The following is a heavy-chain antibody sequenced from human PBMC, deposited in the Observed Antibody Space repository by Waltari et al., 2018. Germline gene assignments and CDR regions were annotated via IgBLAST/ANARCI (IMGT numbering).Heavy chain of an antibody. CDR1: GFLFRSSV. J-gene: IGHJ4*02. D-gene: IGHD6-19*01. CDR2: INQAGTDK. Sequence: EVQPGESGGGCVPLGGYLRLCCVAHGFLFRSSVLGWISQAPGKGLDWVANINQAGTDKYYVDSVKGRFTISRDNARNSLYLQMSSLRVEDTAFYYCARASAVPGTRDYWGQGTLVTVSS. CDR3: ARASAVPGTRDY. V-gene: IGHV3-7*01.